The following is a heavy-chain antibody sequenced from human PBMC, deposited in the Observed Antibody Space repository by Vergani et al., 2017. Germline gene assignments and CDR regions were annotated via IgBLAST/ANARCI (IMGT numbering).Heavy chain of an antibody. CDR1: GFTFSSYA. J-gene: IGHJ4*02. D-gene: IGHD6-19*01. Sequence: EVQLVESGGGLVKPGGSLRLSCAASGFTFSSYAMSWVRQAPGKGLEWVSVIYSGGSSTYYADSVKGRFTISRDNSKNTLYLQMNSLRAEDTAVYYCAKVPWDSSGWDYYFDYWGQGTLVTVSS. CDR2: IYSGGSST. CDR3: AKVPWDSSGWDYYFDY. V-gene: IGHV3-23*03.